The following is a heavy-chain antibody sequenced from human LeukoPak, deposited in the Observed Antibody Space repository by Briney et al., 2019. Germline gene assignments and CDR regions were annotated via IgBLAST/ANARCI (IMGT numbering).Heavy chain of an antibody. D-gene: IGHD6-19*01. CDR1: GFTFGDYA. Sequence: PGGSLRLSCTASGFTFGDYAMSWFRQAPGKGLEWVSAISGSGGSTYYADSVKGRFTISRDNSKNTLYLQMNSLRAEDTAVYYCAKGGGIAVAGFDYWGQGTLVTVSS. J-gene: IGHJ4*02. V-gene: IGHV3-23*01. CDR3: AKGGGIAVAGFDY. CDR2: ISGSGGST.